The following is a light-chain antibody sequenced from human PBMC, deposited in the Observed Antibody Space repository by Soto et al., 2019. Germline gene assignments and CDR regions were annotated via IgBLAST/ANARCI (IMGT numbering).Light chain of an antibody. CDR3: TSYTSSSPYV. J-gene: IGLJ1*01. CDR1: SSVVGAYNY. V-gene: IGLV2-14*01. Sequence: QSVLTQPASVSGSPGQSITISCTGTSSVVGAYNYVSWYQQNPGKAPKLMIFDVSNRPSGVSNRFSGSKSGNTASLTISGLQAEDEADYYCTSYTSSSPYVFGTGTKVTVL. CDR2: DVS.